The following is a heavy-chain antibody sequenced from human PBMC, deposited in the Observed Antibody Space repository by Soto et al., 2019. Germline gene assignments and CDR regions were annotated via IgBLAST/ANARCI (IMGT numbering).Heavy chain of an antibody. J-gene: IGHJ6*02. D-gene: IGHD6-19*01. Sequence: PRESLKISCKGSGYSFTSYWIGWVRQMPGKGLEWMGIIYPGDSDTRYSPSFQGQVTISADKSISTAYLQWSSLKASDTAMYYCARLGIAVAGTYALDVWGQGTTVTVSS. CDR1: GYSFTSYW. CDR2: IYPGDSDT. V-gene: IGHV5-51*01. CDR3: ARLGIAVAGTYALDV.